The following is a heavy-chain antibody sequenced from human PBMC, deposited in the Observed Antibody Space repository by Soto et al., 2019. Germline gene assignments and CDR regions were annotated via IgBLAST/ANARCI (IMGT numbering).Heavy chain of an antibody. J-gene: IGHJ4*02. V-gene: IGHV4-39*02. CDR1: GDSITSNSYF. CDR3: ARDRYGDYSLDS. D-gene: IGHD4-17*01. Sequence: SETLSLTCTVSGDSITSNSYFWAWIRQPPGKGLEWIGSIYYSGTTYYNASLKSRVTISRDNAENSLYLQLNSLRAEDTAVYYCARDRYGDYSLDSWGQGTLVTVSS. CDR2: IYYSGTT.